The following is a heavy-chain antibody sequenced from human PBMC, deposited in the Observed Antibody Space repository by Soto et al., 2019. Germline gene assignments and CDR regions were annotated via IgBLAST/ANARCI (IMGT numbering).Heavy chain of an antibody. CDR2: VIPIFGTA. Sequence: GASVKVSCKASGGTFSSYAISWVRQAPGQGLEWMGGVIPIFGTANYAQKFQGRVTITADESTSTAYMELSSLRSEDTAVYYCARVPRAVAGTNNQFFYYYGMDVWGQGTTVTVSS. V-gene: IGHV1-69*13. CDR1: GGTFSSYA. CDR3: ARVPRAVAGTNNQFFYYYGMDV. J-gene: IGHJ6*02. D-gene: IGHD6-19*01.